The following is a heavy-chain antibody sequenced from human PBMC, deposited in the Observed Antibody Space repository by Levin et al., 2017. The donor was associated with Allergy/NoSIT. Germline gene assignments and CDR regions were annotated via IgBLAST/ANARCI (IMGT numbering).Heavy chain of an antibody. Sequence: PRASLKISCAASGFTFSSYSMNWVRQAPGKGLEWVSYISSSSSTIYYADSVKGRFTISRDNAKNSLYLQMNSLRAEDTAVYYCARDHLTYSLFSSGWSPALDAFDIWGQGTMVTVSS. CDR3: ARDHLTYSLFSSGWSPALDAFDI. V-gene: IGHV3-48*01. CDR2: ISSSSSTI. D-gene: IGHD6-19*01. CDR1: GFTFSSYS. J-gene: IGHJ3*02.